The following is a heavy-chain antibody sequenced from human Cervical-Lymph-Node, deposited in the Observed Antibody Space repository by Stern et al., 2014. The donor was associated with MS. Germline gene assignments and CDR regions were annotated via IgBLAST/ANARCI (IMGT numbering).Heavy chain of an antibody. V-gene: IGHV3-33*01. D-gene: IGHD1-26*01. J-gene: IGHJ6*02. CDR3: ARDCKLRYYYYGMDV. CDR2: IWYDGSNK. CDR1: GFPFSSYG. Sequence: VQLVESGGGVVQPGRSLRLSCAASGFPFSSYGMHWVRQAPGKGLEWVAVIWYDGSNKYYADSVKGRFTISRDNSKNTLYLQMNSLRAEDTAVYYCARDCKLRYYYYGMDVWGQGTTVTVSS.